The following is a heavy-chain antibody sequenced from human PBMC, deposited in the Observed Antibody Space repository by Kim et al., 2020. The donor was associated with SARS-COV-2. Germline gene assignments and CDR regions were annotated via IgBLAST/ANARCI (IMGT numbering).Heavy chain of an antibody. J-gene: IGHJ6*02. V-gene: IGHV4-34*01. D-gene: IGHD3-10*01. CDR2: INHSGST. Sequence: SETLSLTCAVYGGSFSGYYWSWIRQPPGKGLEWIGEINHSGSTNYNPSLKSRVTISVDTSKNQFSLKLSSVTAADTAVYYCARGLLLWFGELLPPYYYYGMDVWGQGTKVTV. CDR1: GGSFSGYY. CDR3: ARGLLLWFGELLPPYYYYGMDV.